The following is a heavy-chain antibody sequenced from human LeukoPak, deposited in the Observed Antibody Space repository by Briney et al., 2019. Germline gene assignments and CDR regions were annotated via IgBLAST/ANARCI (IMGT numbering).Heavy chain of an antibody. CDR3: ARLVGASWFDS. CDR2: TYYRSKWYN. V-gene: IGHV6-1*01. CDR1: GDSISTNSAT. D-gene: IGHD1-26*01. Sequence: SQTLSLTCAISGDSISTNSATWTWLRQSSSRGLEWLGRTYYRSKWYNDYAVSMKSRITINPDTSKNQFSLQLNSVTPEDTAVYYCARLVGASWFDSWGQGTLVTVSS. J-gene: IGHJ5*01.